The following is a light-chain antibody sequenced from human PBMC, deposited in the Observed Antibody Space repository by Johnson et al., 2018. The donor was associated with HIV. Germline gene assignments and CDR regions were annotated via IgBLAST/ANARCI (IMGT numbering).Light chain of an antibody. Sequence: QSVLTQPPSVSAAPGQKVTISCSGSSSNIGNNYVSWYQHLPGTAPKLLIYENNKRPSGIPDRFSGSKSATSATLGITGPKPGDEADYNCEIWHSNLRAGCYFRTETNATVL. CDR1: SSNIGNNY. CDR3: EIWHSNLRAGCY. CDR2: ENN. V-gene: IGLV1-51*02. J-gene: IGLJ1*01.